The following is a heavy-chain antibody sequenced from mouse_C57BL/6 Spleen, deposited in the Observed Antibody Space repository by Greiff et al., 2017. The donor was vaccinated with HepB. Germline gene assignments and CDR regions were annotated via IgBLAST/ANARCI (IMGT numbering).Heavy chain of an antibody. Sequence: VQLQQPGAELVKPGASVKLSCKASGYTFTSYWMHWVKQRPGQGLEWIGMIHPNSGSTNYNEKFKSKATLTVDKSSSTAYMQLSSLTSEDSAVYYCARDGYYGSSYGYWGQGTTLTVSS. V-gene: IGHV1-64*01. D-gene: IGHD1-1*01. CDR1: GYTFTSYW. J-gene: IGHJ2*01. CDR3: ARDGYYGSSYGY. CDR2: IHPNSGST.